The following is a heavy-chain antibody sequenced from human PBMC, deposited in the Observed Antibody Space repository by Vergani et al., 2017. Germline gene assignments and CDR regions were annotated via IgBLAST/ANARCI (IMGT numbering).Heavy chain of an antibody. J-gene: IGHJ5*02. V-gene: IGHV3-11*04. D-gene: IGHD3-16*01. CDR2: ISVSGTTI. Sequence: QAHLVESGGGLVKPGGSLRLSCAASGFTFSNYYMSWIRQAPGKGLEWISSISVSGTTIYYADSVKGRFTISRDNAKNSLYLQMNSLRAEDSAVYYCAREPTRPRWDYVWGRHESNCFDPWGQGTLVTVSS. CDR3: AREPTRPRWDYVWGRHESNCFDP. CDR1: GFTFSNYY.